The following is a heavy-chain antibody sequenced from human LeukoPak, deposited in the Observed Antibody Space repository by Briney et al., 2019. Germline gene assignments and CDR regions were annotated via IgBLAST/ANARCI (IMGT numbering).Heavy chain of an antibody. CDR2: IKPNSGGT. J-gene: IGHJ6*03. CDR3: ARQDHYYYYYMDV. Sequence: ASVKVSCKASGYTFTGYYMHWVRQPPGQGLEWMGWIKPNSGGTNYAQKFQGRVTMTRDTSISTAYMELSRLRSDDTAVYYCARQDHYYYYYMDVWGKGTTVTISS. V-gene: IGHV1-2*02. CDR1: GYTFTGYY.